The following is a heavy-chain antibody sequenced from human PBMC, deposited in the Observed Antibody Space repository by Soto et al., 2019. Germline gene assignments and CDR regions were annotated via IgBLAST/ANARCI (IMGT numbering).Heavy chain of an antibody. Sequence: EVHLLGSGGDLVKPGGSLRLSCEVSGFTFNNFAMSWVRQSPGKGLEWVSTISSDGDLRHYAESVKGRFTISRDNSKSSLFLQMNSLRAEDTALYFCAKVCQRFLDILTGATSFDSWGQGTLVTVSS. CDR1: GFTFNNFA. CDR2: ISSDGDLR. J-gene: IGHJ4*02. CDR3: AKVCQRFLDILTGATSFDS. D-gene: IGHD3-9*01. V-gene: IGHV3-23*01.